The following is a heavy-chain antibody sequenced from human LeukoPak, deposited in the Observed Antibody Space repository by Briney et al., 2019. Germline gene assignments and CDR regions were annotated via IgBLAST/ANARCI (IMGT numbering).Heavy chain of an antibody. CDR1: GGSISSYY. Sequence: PSETLSLTCTVSGGSISSYYWSWIRQPPGKGLEWIGYIYYSGSTNYNPSLKSRVTISVDTSKNQFSLKLSSVTAADTAVYYCARGQYYDSSGYYYLGNAFDIWGQGTMVTVSS. J-gene: IGHJ3*02. D-gene: IGHD3-22*01. CDR2: IYYSGST. CDR3: ARGQYYDSSGYYYLGNAFDI. V-gene: IGHV4-59*01.